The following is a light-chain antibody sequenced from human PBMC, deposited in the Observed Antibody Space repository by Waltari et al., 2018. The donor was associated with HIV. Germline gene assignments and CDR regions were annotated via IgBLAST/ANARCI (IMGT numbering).Light chain of an antibody. V-gene: IGKV3-15*01. CDR1: QSVSSN. CDR2: GAS. J-gene: IGKJ3*01. CDR3: QQYASWPPFT. Sequence: EVVMTQSPATLSVSPGERATLSCRASQSVSSNLAWYQQKPGQPPRLLIFGASTRATGISARFSGSGSGTEFTLTINSLQSEDFAVYYCQQYASWPPFTFGPGTKVDFK.